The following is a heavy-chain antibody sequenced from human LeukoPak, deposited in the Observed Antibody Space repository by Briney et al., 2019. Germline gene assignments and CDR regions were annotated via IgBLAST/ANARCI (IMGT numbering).Heavy chain of an antibody. CDR3: AASGRRLSLDY. J-gene: IGHJ4*02. D-gene: IGHD2-15*01. Sequence: TPSETLSLTCTVSGGSISSGGYYWSWIRQHPGKGLEWIGYIYDSGSTYYNPSLKSRVTISVDTSKNQFSLKLSSVTAADTAVYYCAASGRRLSLDYWGQGTLVTVSS. CDR1: GGSISSGGYY. V-gene: IGHV4-31*03. CDR2: IYDSGST.